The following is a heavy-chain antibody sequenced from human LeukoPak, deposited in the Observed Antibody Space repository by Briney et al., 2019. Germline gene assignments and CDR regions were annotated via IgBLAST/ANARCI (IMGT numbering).Heavy chain of an antibody. CDR1: GSSFTSYW. J-gene: IGHJ3*02. V-gene: IGHV5-51*01. Sequence: GESLKISCKGSGSSFTSYWIGWVRQMPGKGLEWMGIIYTGDSDTRYSPSFQGQVTISADKSISTAYLQWSSLKASDTAMYYCARLRYYYDSSGYEDAFDIWGQGTMVTVSS. CDR3: ARLRYYYDSSGYEDAFDI. D-gene: IGHD3-22*01. CDR2: IYTGDSDT.